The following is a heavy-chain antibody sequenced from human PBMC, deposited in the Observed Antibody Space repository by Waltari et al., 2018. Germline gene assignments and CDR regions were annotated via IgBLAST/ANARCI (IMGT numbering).Heavy chain of an antibody. CDR2: IKQDGSEK. Sequence: EVQLVESGGGLVQPGGSLRLSCAASGFPFSSYWMSWVRQAPGKGLEWVANIKQDGSEKYYVDSVKGRFTISRDNAKNSLYLQMNSLRAEDTAVYYCAREGHYYDSSGYSWRAFDIWGQGTMVTVSS. J-gene: IGHJ3*02. D-gene: IGHD3-22*01. CDR1: GFPFSSYW. V-gene: IGHV3-7*01. CDR3: AREGHYYDSSGYSWRAFDI.